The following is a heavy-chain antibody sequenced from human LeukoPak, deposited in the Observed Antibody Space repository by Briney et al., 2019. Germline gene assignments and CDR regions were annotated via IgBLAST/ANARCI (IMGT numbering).Heavy chain of an antibody. CDR2: INSDGSST. Sequence: GSLRLSCVASGFTFSSYWMHWVRQAPGKGLVWVSRINSDGSSTKCADSVKGRFTISRDNAKNTLYLQMNSLRAEDTAVYYCAKESAYYDSSGYPRAYYFDYWGQGTLVTVSS. CDR3: AKESAYYDSSGYPRAYYFDY. CDR1: GFTFSSYW. V-gene: IGHV3-74*03. J-gene: IGHJ4*02. D-gene: IGHD3-22*01.